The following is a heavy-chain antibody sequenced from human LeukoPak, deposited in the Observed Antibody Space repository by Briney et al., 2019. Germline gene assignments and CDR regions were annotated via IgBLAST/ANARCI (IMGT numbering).Heavy chain of an antibody. V-gene: IGHV3-30*02. CDR2: MHYDGRNI. D-gene: IGHD3-16*01. CDR1: GFTLTSTG. Sequence: GGSLRLSCAMSGFTLTSTGMHWVRQAPGKGLEWVAFMHYDGRNILYADSVKGRFSISTDNSKNMVYLQMSRLRAEDTAVYYCAKVTMGDVWFDPWGQRTLVTVSS. J-gene: IGHJ5*02. CDR3: AKVTMGDVWFDP.